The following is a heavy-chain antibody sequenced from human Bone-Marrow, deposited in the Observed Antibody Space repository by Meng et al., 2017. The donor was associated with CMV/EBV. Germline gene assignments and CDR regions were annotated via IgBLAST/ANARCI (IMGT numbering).Heavy chain of an antibody. Sequence: SETLSLTCAVSGGSISNSNWWSWVRQSPGKGLEWIGEVYHSGYTNYNPSLKSRVTISVDRSKNQFSLTLTSVTAADTAVYYCARLTISGFDPWGQGTLVTVSS. CDR3: ARLTISGFDP. CDR1: GGSISNSNW. V-gene: IGHV4-4*02. J-gene: IGHJ5*02. CDR2: VYHSGYT. D-gene: IGHD4/OR15-4a*01.